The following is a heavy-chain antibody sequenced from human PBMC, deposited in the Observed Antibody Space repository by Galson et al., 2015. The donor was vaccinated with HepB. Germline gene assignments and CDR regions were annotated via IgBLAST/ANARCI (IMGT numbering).Heavy chain of an antibody. Sequence: SVKVSCKASGFTFTSSAVQWVRQARGQRLEWIGWIVVGGGNTNYAQKFQERVTITRDMSTSTAYMELSSLRSEDTAVYYCAAVIRDFWSGYSPYYFDYWGQGTLVTVSS. D-gene: IGHD3-3*01. CDR1: GFTFTSSA. CDR2: IVVGGGNT. CDR3: AAVIRDFWSGYSPYYFDY. V-gene: IGHV1-58*01. J-gene: IGHJ4*02.